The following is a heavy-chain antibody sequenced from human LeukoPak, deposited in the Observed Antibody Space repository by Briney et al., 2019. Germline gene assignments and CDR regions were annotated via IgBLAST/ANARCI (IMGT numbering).Heavy chain of an antibody. Sequence: ASVKVSCKPSGYIFSSYGISWVRQAPGQGLEWMGWISAYNGNTNYAQKLQGRVTMTTDTSTSTAYMELRSLGSDDTAVYCCARALSDDFWSAYQDYWGQGTLVTVSS. D-gene: IGHD3-3*01. J-gene: IGHJ4*02. CDR1: GYIFSSYG. CDR3: ARALSDDFWSAYQDY. V-gene: IGHV1-18*01. CDR2: ISAYNGNT.